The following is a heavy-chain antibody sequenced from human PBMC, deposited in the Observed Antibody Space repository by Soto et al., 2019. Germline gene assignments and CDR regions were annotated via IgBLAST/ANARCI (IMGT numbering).Heavy chain of an antibody. CDR1: GFTFSSYA. J-gene: IGHJ2*01. CDR3: PRDPLWGTAMVLWYFDL. V-gene: IGHV3-30-3*01. CDR2: ISYDGSNK. D-gene: IGHD5-18*01. Sequence: QVQLVESGGGVVQPGRSLRLSCAASGFTFSSYAMHWVRQAPGKGLEWVAVISYDGSNKYYADSVKGRFTISRDNSKNTLYRQMNSLSAADTAGYYCPRDPLWGTAMVLWYFDLWGRGTLVTVSS.